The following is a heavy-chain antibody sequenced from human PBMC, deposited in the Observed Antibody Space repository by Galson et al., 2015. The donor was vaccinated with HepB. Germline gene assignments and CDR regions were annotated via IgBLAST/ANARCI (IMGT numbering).Heavy chain of an antibody. CDR1: GFSLSTSGMR. D-gene: IGHD5-18*01. CDR2: IDWDDDK. CDR3: ARAVTWIQLWLRKNYYYYGMDV. J-gene: IGHJ6*02. Sequence: PALVKPTQTLTLTCTFSGFSLSTSGMRVSWIRQPPGKALEWLARIDWDDDKFYSTSLKTRLTISKDTSKNQVVLTMTNMDPVDTATYYCARAVTWIQLWLRKNYYYYGMDVWGQGTTVTVSS. V-gene: IGHV2-70*04.